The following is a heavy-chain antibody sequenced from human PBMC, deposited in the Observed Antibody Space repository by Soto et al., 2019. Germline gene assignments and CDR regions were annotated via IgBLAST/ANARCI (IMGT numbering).Heavy chain of an antibody. CDR1: GFSLSTSGMC. CDR2: IDWDDDK. J-gene: IGHJ3*02. Sequence: QTLTLTCTFSGFSLSTSGMCVSWIRQPPGKALEWLARIDWDDDKYYSTSLKTRLTTSKDTSKNQVVLTMTNMDPVDTATYYCARLSPVFYAFDIWGQGTMVTVSS. V-gene: IGHV2-70*11. D-gene: IGHD3-3*01. CDR3: ARLSPVFYAFDI.